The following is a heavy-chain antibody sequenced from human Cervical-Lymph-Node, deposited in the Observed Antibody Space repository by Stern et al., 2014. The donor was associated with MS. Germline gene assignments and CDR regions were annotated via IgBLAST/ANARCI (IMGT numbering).Heavy chain of an antibody. J-gene: IGHJ4*02. V-gene: IGHV1-2*02. Sequence: VQLVESGPEVKKPGASVKVSCKTSGYTFIDYYIHWVRLAPGQGLEWMGWVNPNNGETNYAQKFRGRVDMTSDTAINTTDMELNGLTSGDTGVYYCARGRDYWGQGAQVIVSS. CDR1: GYTFIDYY. CDR3: ARGRDY. CDR2: VNPNNGET.